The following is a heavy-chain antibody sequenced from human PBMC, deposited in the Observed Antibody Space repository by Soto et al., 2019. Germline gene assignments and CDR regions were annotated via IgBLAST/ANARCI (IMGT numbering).Heavy chain of an antibody. CDR2: LYYSGST. Sequence: QVQLQESGPGLVKPSQTLSLTCTVSGGSISSGDYYWSWIRQPPGKGLEWIWYLYYSGSTYYNPYLKSRVTISVDTSKNQFSLKLSSVTAADTAVYYYAREPDSGYDSLRGDAFDIWGQGPMVTVSS. CDR3: AREPDSGYDSLRGDAFDI. J-gene: IGHJ3*02. V-gene: IGHV4-30-4*01. CDR1: GGSISSGDYY. D-gene: IGHD5-12*01.